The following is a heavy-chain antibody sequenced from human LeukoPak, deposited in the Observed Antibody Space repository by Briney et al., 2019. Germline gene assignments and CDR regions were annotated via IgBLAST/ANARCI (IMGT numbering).Heavy chain of an antibody. CDR3: TTRADSSGWDHFGY. Sequence: GGSLRLSCAASGFSFSNYWMHWVRQAPGKGLVWVSRIKSDGTNIDRADSVRGRFTISRDNAKNTLYLQMNSMRAEDTAVYYRTTRADSSGWDHFGYWGQGTLVTVSS. CDR2: IKSDGTNI. V-gene: IGHV3-74*01. D-gene: IGHD6-19*01. CDR1: GFSFSNYW. J-gene: IGHJ4*02.